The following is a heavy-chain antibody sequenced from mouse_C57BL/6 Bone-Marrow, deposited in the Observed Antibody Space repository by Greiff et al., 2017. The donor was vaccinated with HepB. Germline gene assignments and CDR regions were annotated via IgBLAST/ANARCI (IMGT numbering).Heavy chain of an antibody. CDR2: ISDGGSYT. J-gene: IGHJ4*01. V-gene: IGHV5-4*01. Sequence: EVMLVESGGGLVKPGGSLKLSCAASGFTFSSYAMSWVRQTPEKRLEWVATISDGGSYTYYPDNVKGRFTISRDNAKNNLYLQMSHLKSEDTAMYYCAREWLLPMDYWGQGTSVTVSS. CDR3: AREWLLPMDY. CDR1: GFTFSSYA. D-gene: IGHD2-3*01.